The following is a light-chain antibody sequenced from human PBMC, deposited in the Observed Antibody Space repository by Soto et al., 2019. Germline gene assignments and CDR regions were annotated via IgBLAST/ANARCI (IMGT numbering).Light chain of an antibody. CDR2: KVS. Sequence: VVMTQSPLSLPVSLLQPASISCRSNQSLVHSDGIAYFSWFQQRXGRSPRRXXYKVSNRDSGVPARFRGSGSGTDFALKISRVEAEDVGVYYCMQGTHWPITFGQGTRLEIK. V-gene: IGKV2-30*02. J-gene: IGKJ5*01. CDR1: QSLVHSDGIAY. CDR3: MQGTHWPIT.